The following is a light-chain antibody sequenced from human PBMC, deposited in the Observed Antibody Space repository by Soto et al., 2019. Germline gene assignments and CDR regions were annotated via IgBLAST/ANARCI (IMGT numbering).Light chain of an antibody. J-gene: IGLJ2*01. CDR2: DNN. V-gene: IGLV1-51*01. CDR1: SSNIGNNY. Sequence: QAVLTQPPSVSAAPGQKVTISCSGSSSNIGNNYVSWYQQLPGTAPKLLIYDNNKRPSGIPDRFSGSKSGTSATLGITGLQTGYEADNYCGTGKSSRSVVFGGGTKVTV. CDR3: GTGKSSRSVV.